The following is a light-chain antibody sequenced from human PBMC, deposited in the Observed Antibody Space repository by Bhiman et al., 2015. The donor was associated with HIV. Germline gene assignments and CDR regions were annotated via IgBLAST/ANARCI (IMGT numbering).Light chain of an antibody. Sequence: QSALTQPASVSGSPGQSITISCTGTSSDVGAYTYVSWYQQHPGKAPKLMIYDVSNRPSGVSNRFSGSKSGNTASLTVSGLQAEDEADYFCSSYTSSRNFYVFGTGTKVTVL. J-gene: IGLJ1*01. V-gene: IGLV2-14*03. CDR2: DVS. CDR1: SSDVGAYTY. CDR3: SSYTSSRNFYV.